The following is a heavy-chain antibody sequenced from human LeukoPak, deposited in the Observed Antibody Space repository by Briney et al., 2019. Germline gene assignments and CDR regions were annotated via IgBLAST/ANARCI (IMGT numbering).Heavy chain of an antibody. J-gene: IGHJ5*02. V-gene: IGHV3-53*01. CDR3: ARDRAAADP. D-gene: IGHD6-13*01. Sequence: GGSLRLSCTASGFTFGDYAMSWVRQAPGKGLEWVSVIWTDGGTYYADSVRGRFTISRDDSKNTLFLQMDSLRAEDTAVYYCARDRAAADPWGQGTLVTVSS. CDR2: IWTDGGT. CDR1: GFTFGDYA.